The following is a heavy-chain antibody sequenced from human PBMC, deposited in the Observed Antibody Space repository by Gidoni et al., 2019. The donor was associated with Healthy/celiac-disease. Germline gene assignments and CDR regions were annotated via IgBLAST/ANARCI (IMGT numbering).Heavy chain of an antibody. V-gene: IGHV3-23*01. D-gene: IGHD3-16*02. Sequence: EVPLLESGGGLVQPGGSLRLSCAASGFTFSSYAMLWVRQAPGKGLEWVSAISGSGGSTYYAESVRGRFTISRDNSKNTLYLQMNSLRAEDTAVYYCAKDTNDYIWGSYRSYYYYGMDVWGQGTTVTVSS. CDR1: GFTFSSYA. CDR2: ISGSGGST. J-gene: IGHJ6*02. CDR3: AKDTNDYIWGSYRSYYYYGMDV.